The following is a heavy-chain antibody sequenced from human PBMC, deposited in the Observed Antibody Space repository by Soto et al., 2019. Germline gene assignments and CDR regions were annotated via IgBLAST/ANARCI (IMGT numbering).Heavy chain of an antibody. J-gene: IGHJ4*02. CDR2: LHNSGIT. CDR1: GASLSSGDFY. D-gene: IGHD6-19*01. V-gene: IGHV4-31*03. Sequence: QVQLQESGPGLVKPSQTLSLTCSVSGASLSSGDFYWNWIRQHTGKGLEWIGYLHNSGITDYNPSLKSRVTILIDMSKNQFSLKLTSVTAADTAVYYCARQKQWLSPFDDWGQGTLVTGSS. CDR3: ARQKQWLSPFDD.